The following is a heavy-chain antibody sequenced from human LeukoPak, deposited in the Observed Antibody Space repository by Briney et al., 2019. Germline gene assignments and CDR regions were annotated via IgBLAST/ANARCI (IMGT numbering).Heavy chain of an antibody. J-gene: IGHJ6*03. D-gene: IGHD6-19*01. CDR2: ISSSGSTI. CDR1: GFTFSSYE. Sequence: HPGGSLRLSCAASGFTFSSYEMNWVRQAPGKGLEWVSYISSSGSTIYYADSVKGRFTISRDNAKNSLYLQMNSLRAEDTAVYYCARVGKSSGWYPLYYYYMDVWGKGTTVTISS. V-gene: IGHV3-48*03. CDR3: ARVGKSSGWYPLYYYYMDV.